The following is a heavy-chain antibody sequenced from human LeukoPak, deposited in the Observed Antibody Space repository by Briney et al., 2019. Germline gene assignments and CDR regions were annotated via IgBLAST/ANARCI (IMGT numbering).Heavy chain of an antibody. D-gene: IGHD6-6*01. CDR2: ISSSGSTI. Sequence: GGSLRLSCAASGFTFSDYYMSWIRQAPGKGLEWVSYISSSGSTIYYADSVKGRFTISRDNAKNSLYLQMNSLRAEDTAVYYCAREGYSSSSQHNWFDPWGQGTLVTVSS. J-gene: IGHJ5*02. V-gene: IGHV3-11*01. CDR1: GFTFSDYY. CDR3: AREGYSSSSQHNWFDP.